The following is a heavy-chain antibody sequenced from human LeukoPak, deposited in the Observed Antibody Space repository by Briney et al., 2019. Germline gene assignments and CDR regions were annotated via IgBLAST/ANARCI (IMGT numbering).Heavy chain of an antibody. Sequence: GGSLRLSCAASGFTFSSYWMNWARQAPGKGLEWVASINHNGNVNYYVDSVKGRFTISRDNSKNTLYLLMNSLIPEDTAVYYCAREVVSIPSYFDSWGQGTLVTVSS. CDR3: AREVVSIPSYFDS. CDR1: GFTFSSYW. V-gene: IGHV3-7*03. J-gene: IGHJ4*02. CDR2: INHNGNVN. D-gene: IGHD2-15*01.